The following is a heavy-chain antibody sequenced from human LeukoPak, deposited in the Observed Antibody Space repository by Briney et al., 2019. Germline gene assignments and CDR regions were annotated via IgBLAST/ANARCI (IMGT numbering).Heavy chain of an antibody. D-gene: IGHD1-26*01. CDR3: ARDGGPGHYYYYYGMDV. J-gene: IGHJ6*02. CDR2: ISSSSSTI. V-gene: IGHV3-48*01. CDR1: GFTFSSYS. Sequence: GGSLRLSCAASGFTFSSYSMNWVRQAPGKGLEWVSYISSSSSTIYYADSVKGRFTISRDNAKNSLYLQMNSLRAEDTAVYYCARDGGPGHYYYYYGMDVWGQGTTVTVSS.